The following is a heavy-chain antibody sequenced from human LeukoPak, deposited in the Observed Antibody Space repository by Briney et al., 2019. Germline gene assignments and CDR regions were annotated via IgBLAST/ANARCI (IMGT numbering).Heavy chain of an antibody. V-gene: IGHV1-69*02. D-gene: IGHD2-2*02. CDR3: ATSPDCNGTSCYTWPRVYYSYGLDV. CDR1: GGTFDTFS. CDR2: IIPVLEIA. Sequence: SVKVSCKASGGTFDTFSITWVRQAPGQGPEWMGKIIPVLEIASYAQKFQGRVTIIADKSASTAYMELRSLQFDDTAIYYCATSPDCNGTSCYTWPRVYYSYGLDVWGQGTSVTVSS. J-gene: IGHJ6*02.